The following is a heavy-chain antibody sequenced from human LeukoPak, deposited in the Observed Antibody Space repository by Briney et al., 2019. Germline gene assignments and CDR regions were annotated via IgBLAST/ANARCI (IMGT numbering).Heavy chain of an antibody. V-gene: IGHV4-39*07. J-gene: IGHJ4*02. CDR1: GGSISSSSYY. CDR2: IYYSGST. Sequence: PSETLSLTCTVSGGSISSSSYYWGWIRQPPGKGLEWIGSIYYSGSTYYNPSLKSRVTISVDTSKNQFSLKLSSVTAADTAVYYCAREVLLWFGEFRYYFDYWGQGTLVTVSS. CDR3: AREVLLWFGEFRYYFDY. D-gene: IGHD3-10*01.